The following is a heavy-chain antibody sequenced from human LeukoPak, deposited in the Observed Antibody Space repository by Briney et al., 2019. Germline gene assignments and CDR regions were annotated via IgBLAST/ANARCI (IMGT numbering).Heavy chain of an antibody. CDR2: IYYSGST. V-gene: IGHV4-39*01. D-gene: IGHD3-22*01. CDR1: GGSISSSSYY. CDR3: ASYGSSGYKGAFDI. Sequence: SETLSLTCTVSGGSISSSSYYWGWIRQPPGKGLEWIGSIYYSGSTYYNPSPKSRVTISVDTSKNQFSLKLSSVTAADTAVYYCASYGSSGYKGAFDIWGQGTMVTVSS. J-gene: IGHJ3*02.